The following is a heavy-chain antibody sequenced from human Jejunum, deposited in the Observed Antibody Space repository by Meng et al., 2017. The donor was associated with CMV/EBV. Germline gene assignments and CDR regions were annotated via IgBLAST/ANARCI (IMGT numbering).Heavy chain of an antibody. J-gene: IGHJ4*02. V-gene: IGHV7-4-1*02. CDR1: TFTSYG. Sequence: TFTSYGMNWERKAPGQGVEWMGWINTNTGNQTYDQGVTGRFVFSLDTSVSTAYLQISSLKAEDTAVYFCARKSHYFGSGSSYSPGDYWGQGTLVTVSS. CDR2: INTNTGNQ. D-gene: IGHD3-10*01. CDR3: ARKSHYFGSGSSYSPGDY.